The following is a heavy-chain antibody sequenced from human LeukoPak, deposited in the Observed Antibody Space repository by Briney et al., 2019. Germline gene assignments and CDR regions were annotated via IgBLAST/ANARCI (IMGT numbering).Heavy chain of an antibody. D-gene: IGHD3-22*01. J-gene: IGHJ4*02. CDR2: ISQDGSET. Sequence: GGSLRLSCAASGFSFSNYWMTWVRQAPGKGLEWVATISQDGSETYYVDSAKGRFTISRDNAKNSLYLQMNRLRADDTAVYYCARYFYYDISARSLRFDSWGQGALVTVSS. CDR3: ARYFYYDISARSLRFDS. V-gene: IGHV3-7*01. CDR1: GFSFSNYW.